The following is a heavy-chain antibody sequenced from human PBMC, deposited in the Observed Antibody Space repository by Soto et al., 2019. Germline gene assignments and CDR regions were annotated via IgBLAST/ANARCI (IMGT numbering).Heavy chain of an antibody. D-gene: IGHD3-16*01. V-gene: IGHV4-34*01. CDR3: ATLGGRGYYYGMDV. Sequence: SETLSLTCAVYGGSFSGYYWSWIRQPPGKGLEWIGEINHSGSTNYNPSLKSRVTISVDTSKNQFSLKLSSVTAADTAVYYCATLGGRGYYYGMDVWGQGTTVTVSS. CDR2: INHSGST. J-gene: IGHJ6*02. CDR1: GGSFSGYY.